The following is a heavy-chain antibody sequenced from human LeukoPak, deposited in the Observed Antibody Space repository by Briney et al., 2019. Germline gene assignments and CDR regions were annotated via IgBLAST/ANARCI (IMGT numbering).Heavy chain of an antibody. V-gene: IGHV3-48*01. D-gene: IGHD5-18*01. CDR1: GFIFSSYS. Sequence: GGSLRLSCAASGFIFSSYSMNWVRQAPGKGLEWVSYISSRSGTIYYADSVKGRFTISRDNAKNSLYLQMNSLRAEDTAVYYCARSIDTAMVIDYWGQGALVTVSS. J-gene: IGHJ4*02. CDR3: ARSIDTAMVIDY. CDR2: ISSRSGTI.